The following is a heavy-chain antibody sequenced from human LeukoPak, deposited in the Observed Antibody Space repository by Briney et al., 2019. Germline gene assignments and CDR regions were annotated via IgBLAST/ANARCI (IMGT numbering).Heavy chain of an antibody. CDR2: ISSSGSTI. D-gene: IGHD2-15*01. Sequence: SGGSLRLSCAASGFTFSDYYMSWIRQAPGKGLEWVSYISSSGSTIYYADSVKGRFTISRDNAKNSLYLQMNSLRAEDTAVYYCAGAEVADDAFDIWGQGTMVTVSS. CDR1: GFTFSDYY. CDR3: AGAEVADDAFDI. J-gene: IGHJ3*02. V-gene: IGHV3-11*04.